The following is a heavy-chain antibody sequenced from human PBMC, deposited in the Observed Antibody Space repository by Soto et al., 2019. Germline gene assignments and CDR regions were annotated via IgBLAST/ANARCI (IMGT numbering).Heavy chain of an antibody. J-gene: IGHJ5*02. CDR1: GYTFTGYY. Sequence: GASVKVSCKASGYTFTGYYMHWVRQAPGQGLEWMGWINPNSGGTNYAQKFQGWVTMTRDTSISTAYMELSRLRSDDTAVYYCARFGDWDWNDESGWFDPWGQGTLVTVSS. V-gene: IGHV1-2*04. CDR2: INPNSGGT. CDR3: ARFGDWDWNDESGWFDP. D-gene: IGHD1-1*01.